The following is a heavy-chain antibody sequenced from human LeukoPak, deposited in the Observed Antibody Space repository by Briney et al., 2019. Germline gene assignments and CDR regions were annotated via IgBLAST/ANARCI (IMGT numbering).Heavy chain of an antibody. Sequence: GASVKVSCKASRGTFSSYAISWVRQAPGQGLEWMGGIIPIFGTAIYAQKLQGRVTITADKSTSTAYMELSSLRSEDTAVYYCARASAVPAYTYYYYYMDVWGKGTTVTVSS. J-gene: IGHJ6*03. CDR2: IIPIFGTA. CDR1: RGTFSSYA. D-gene: IGHD2-2*01. V-gene: IGHV1-69*06. CDR3: ARASAVPAYTYYYYYMDV.